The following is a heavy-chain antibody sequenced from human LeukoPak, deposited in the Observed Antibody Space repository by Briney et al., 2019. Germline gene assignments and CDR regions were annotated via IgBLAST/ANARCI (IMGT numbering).Heavy chain of an antibody. V-gene: IGHV3-7*01. CDR3: ARDGSGWPFGAFQH. CDR2: IKQDGSEK. D-gene: IGHD6-25*01. CDR1: GFTFSSYW. J-gene: IGHJ1*01. Sequence: PGGSLRLSCAASGFTFSSYWMSWVRQAPGKGLEWVANIKQDGSEKYYVDSVKGRFTISRDNAKNTLYLQMNSLRAEDTAVYYCARDGSGWPFGAFQHWGQGTLVTVSS.